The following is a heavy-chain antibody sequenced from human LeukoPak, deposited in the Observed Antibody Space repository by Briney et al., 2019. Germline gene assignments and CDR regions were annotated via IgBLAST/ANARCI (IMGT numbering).Heavy chain of an antibody. V-gene: IGHV4-59*01. CDR2: IHYSGST. CDR3: ASYGPGPDY. Sequence: SETLSLTCTVSGGSISSYYWSWIRQPPGKGLEWIGYIHYSGSTNYNPSLRSRVTISVDTSKNQFSLKLSSVTAADTAVYYCASYGPGPDYWGQGTLVTVSS. D-gene: IGHD3-16*01. J-gene: IGHJ4*02. CDR1: GGSISSYY.